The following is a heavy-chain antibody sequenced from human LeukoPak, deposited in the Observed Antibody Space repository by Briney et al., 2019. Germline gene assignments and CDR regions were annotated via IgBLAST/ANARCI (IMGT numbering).Heavy chain of an antibody. D-gene: IGHD3-10*01. CDR3: ARGLITMVRGVIEDAFDI. J-gene: IGHJ3*02. CDR1: GFTFSDYY. V-gene: IGHV3-11*01. CDR2: ISSSGSTI. Sequence: GGSLRLSCAASGFTFSDYYMSWIRQAPGKGLEWVSYISSSGSTIYYADSVKGRFTISRDNAKNSLYLQMNSLRAEDTAVYYCARGLITMVRGVIEDAFDIWGQGTMATVSS.